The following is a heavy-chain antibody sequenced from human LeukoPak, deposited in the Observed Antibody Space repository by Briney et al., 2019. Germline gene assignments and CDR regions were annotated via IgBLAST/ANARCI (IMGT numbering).Heavy chain of an antibody. J-gene: IGHJ6*02. CDR1: GDSISSYY. CDR2: IYYSGST. Sequence: SETLSLTCTVSGDSISSYYWSWIRQPPGKGLEWIGYIYYSGSTNYNPSLKSRVTISVDTSKNQFSLKLSSVTAADTALYYCARLTARQGYYCGMDVWGQGTTVTVSS. CDR3: ARLTARQGYYCGMDV. V-gene: IGHV4-59*01. D-gene: IGHD1-14*01.